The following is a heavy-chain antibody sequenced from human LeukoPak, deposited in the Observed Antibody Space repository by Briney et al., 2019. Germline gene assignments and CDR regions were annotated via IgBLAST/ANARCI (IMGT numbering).Heavy chain of an antibody. J-gene: IGHJ4*02. Sequence: PGRSLRLSCAASGFSFSNYGMHWVRQAPGKGLEWVAVIWYDGSNKYYADSVKGRFTISRDNSKNTLYLQMNSLRAEDTAVYYCASERGSPPPYYFDYWGQGPLVTVSS. V-gene: IGHV3-33*01. D-gene: IGHD1-26*01. CDR3: ASERGSPPPYYFDY. CDR1: GFSFSNYG. CDR2: IWYDGSNK.